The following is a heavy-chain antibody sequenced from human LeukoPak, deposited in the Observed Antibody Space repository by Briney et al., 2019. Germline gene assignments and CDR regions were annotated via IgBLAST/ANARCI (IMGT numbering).Heavy chain of an antibody. CDR3: ARDREWGYYYDSSGLYGMDV. CDR2: IYYSGST. CDR1: GGSISSYY. J-gene: IGHJ6*02. V-gene: IGHV4-59*01. Sequence: PSETLSLTCTVSGGSISSYYWSWIRQPPGKGLEWIGYIYYSGSTNYNPSLKSRVTISVDTSKNQFSLKLSSVTAADTAVYYCARDREWGYYYDSSGLYGMDVWGQGTTVTVSS. D-gene: IGHD3-22*01.